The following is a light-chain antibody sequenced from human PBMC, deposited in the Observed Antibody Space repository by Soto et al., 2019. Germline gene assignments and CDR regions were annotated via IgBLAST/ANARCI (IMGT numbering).Light chain of an antibody. CDR3: QHYNSYSEA. J-gene: IGKJ1*01. CDR1: QTISSW. CDR2: KAS. V-gene: IGKV1-5*03. Sequence: DIQMTQSPSTLSGSVGDRVTITCRASQTISSWLAWYQQKPGKAPKLLLYKASTLKSGVPSRFSGSGSGTEFTLTISSLQSDDFATYYCQHYNSYSEAFGQGTKVDIK.